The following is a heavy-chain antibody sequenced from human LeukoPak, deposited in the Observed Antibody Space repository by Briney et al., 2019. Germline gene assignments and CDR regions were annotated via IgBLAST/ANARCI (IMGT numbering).Heavy chain of an antibody. J-gene: IGHJ4*02. V-gene: IGHV4-31*03. Sequence: PSQTLSLTCTVSGGSISSGGYYWSWIRQHPGKGLEWIGYIYYSGSTYYNPSLKSRVTISVDTSKNQFSLKLSSVTAADTAVYYCARDLYSGSYYGDYWGQGTLVTVSS. CDR2: IYYSGST. D-gene: IGHD1-26*01. CDR1: GGSISSGGYY. CDR3: ARDLYSGSYYGDY.